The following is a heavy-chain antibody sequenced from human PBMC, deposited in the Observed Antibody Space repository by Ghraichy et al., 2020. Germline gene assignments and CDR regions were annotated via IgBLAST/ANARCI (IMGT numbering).Heavy chain of an antibody. J-gene: IGHJ4*02. CDR2: INGRGSYT. CDR3: AKVASSTAGWDSFDY. V-gene: IGHV3-23*01. Sequence: GGSLRLSCDASGFSFSITAMTWVRQAPGKGLEWVSAINGRGSYTYYADSVKGRFTISRDNSKSTLFLQMNSLTAGDTAVYFCAKVASSTAGWDSFDYWSQGTLVTVSS. CDR1: GFSFSITA. D-gene: IGHD6-25*01.